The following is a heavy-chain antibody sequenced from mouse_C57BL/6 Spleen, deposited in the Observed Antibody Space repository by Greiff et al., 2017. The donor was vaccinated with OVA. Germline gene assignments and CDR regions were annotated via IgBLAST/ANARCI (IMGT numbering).Heavy chain of an antibody. D-gene: IGHD3-2*02. Sequence: QVQLQQSGAELVKPGASVKISCKASGYAFSSYWMNWVKQRPGKGLEWIGQIYPGDGDTNYNGKFKGKATLTADKSSSTAYMQLSSLTSEDSAVYFCARCEAQATGNYFDDWGQGTTLTVSS. CDR1: GYAFSSYW. J-gene: IGHJ2*01. CDR2: IYPGDGDT. CDR3: ARCEAQATGNYFDD. V-gene: IGHV1-80*01.